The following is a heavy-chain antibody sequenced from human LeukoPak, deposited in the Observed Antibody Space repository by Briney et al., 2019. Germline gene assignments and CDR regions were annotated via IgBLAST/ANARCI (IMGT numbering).Heavy chain of an antibody. CDR1: GGTFSSYA. D-gene: IGHD3-22*01. V-gene: IGHV1-69*05. CDR3: ARVNYYDSSGYYYGQVYFDY. CDR2: IIPIFGTA. Sequence: SVKVSCKASGGTFSSYAISWVRQAPGQGLEWMGGIIPIFGTANYAQKFQGRVTITTDESTSTAYMELRSLRSDDTAVYYCARVNYYDSSGYYYGQVYFDYWGQGTLVAVSS. J-gene: IGHJ4*02.